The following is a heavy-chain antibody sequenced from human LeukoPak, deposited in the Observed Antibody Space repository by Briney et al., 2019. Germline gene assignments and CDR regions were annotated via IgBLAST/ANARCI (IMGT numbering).Heavy chain of an antibody. CDR1: GGPFSGYY. J-gene: IGHJ1*01. D-gene: IGHD3-10*01. V-gene: IGHV4-34*01. CDR2: INHSGST. Sequence: SETLSLTCAVYGGPFSGYYWSWIRQPPGKGLEWIGEINHSGSTNYNPSLKSRVTISVDTSKNQFSLKLSSVTAADTAVYYCARGRNRTPMVRGVTGSFQHWGQGTLVTVSS. CDR3: ARGRNRTPMVRGVTGSFQH.